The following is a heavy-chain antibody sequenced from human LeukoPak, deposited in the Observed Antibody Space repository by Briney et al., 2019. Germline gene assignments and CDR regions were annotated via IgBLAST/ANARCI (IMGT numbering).Heavy chain of an antibody. D-gene: IGHD3-3*01. J-gene: IGHJ4*02. CDR2: ISGSGGST. CDR1: GFTFSNYA. CDR3: AKDPYYDFWSAYPPDY. Sequence: PGGSLRLSCAASGFTFSNYAMNWVRQAPGKGLEWVSAISGSGGSTYYADSVKGRFTISRDNSKNTLYLQMSSLRAEDTAVYYCAKDPYYDFWSAYPPDYWGQGTLVTVSS. V-gene: IGHV3-23*01.